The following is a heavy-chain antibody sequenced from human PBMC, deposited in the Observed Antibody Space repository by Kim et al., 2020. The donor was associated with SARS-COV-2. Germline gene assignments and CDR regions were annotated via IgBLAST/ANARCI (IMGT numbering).Heavy chain of an antibody. CDR1: GYTFTSYF. CDR3: ACFASRYFEY. D-gene: IGHD3-16*01. J-gene: IGHJ4*02. Sequence: ASVKVSCKTSGYTFTSYFIHWVRQAPGQGLEWMGRINPKSGDTIYAQKFQGRVTMTRDTSITTAYMELSRLRSDDTALFYCACFASRYFEYWGQGTLVTV. V-gene: IGHV1-2*06. CDR2: INPKSGDT.